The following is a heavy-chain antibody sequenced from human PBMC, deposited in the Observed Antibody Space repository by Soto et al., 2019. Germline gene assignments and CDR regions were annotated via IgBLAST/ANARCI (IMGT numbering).Heavy chain of an antibody. V-gene: IGHV3-33*01. CDR2: IWYDGSNK. Sequence: QVQLVESGGGVVQPGRSLRLSCAASGFTFSSYGMHWVRQAPGKGLEWVAVIWYDGSNKYYADSVKGRFTISRDNSKNTRYLQMNSLRAEDTAVYDCARDPSIVVVPPVRDGMDVWGQGTTVTVSS. D-gene: IGHD2-2*01. CDR1: GFTFSSYG. J-gene: IGHJ6*02. CDR3: ARDPSIVVVPPVRDGMDV.